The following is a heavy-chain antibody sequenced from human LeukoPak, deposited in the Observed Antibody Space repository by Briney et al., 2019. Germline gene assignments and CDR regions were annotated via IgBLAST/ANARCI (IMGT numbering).Heavy chain of an antibody. Sequence: GGSLRLSCAASGFTFDDYAMHWVRQAPGKGLEWVSGISWNSGSIGCADSVKGRFTISRDNAKNSLYLQMNSLRAEDTALYYCAKDRGGSLLGDYGMDVWGQGTTVTVSS. J-gene: IGHJ6*02. CDR1: GFTFDDYA. V-gene: IGHV3-9*01. D-gene: IGHD5-24*01. CDR2: ISWNSGSI. CDR3: AKDRGGSLLGDYGMDV.